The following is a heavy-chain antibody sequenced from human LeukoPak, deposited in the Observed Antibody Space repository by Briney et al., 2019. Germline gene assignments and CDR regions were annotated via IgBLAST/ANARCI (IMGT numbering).Heavy chain of an antibody. J-gene: IGHJ6*02. Sequence: QPGGSLRLSCAASGFTFSSYGMNWVRQAPGKGLEWVSYISSSGGTIYYADSVKGRFTISRDNAKNSLYLQMNSLRAEDTAVYYCARAVLYYYYGMDVWGQGTTVTVSS. CDR2: ISSSGGTI. V-gene: IGHV3-48*03. CDR1: GFTFSSYG. CDR3: ARAVLYYYYGMDV.